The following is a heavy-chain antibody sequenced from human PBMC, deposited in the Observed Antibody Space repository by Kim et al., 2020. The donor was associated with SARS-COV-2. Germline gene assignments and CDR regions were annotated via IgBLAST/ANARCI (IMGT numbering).Heavy chain of an antibody. V-gene: IGHV3-74*01. D-gene: IGHD3-10*01. J-gene: IGHJ4*02. CDR2: INSDGSST. Sequence: GGSLRLSCAASGFTFSSYWMHWVRQAPGKGLVWVSRINSDGSSTSYADSVKGRFTISRDNAKNTLYLQMNSLRAEDTAVYYCGRSIRGADFDYWGQGTLVTVSS. CDR1: GFTFSSYW. CDR3: GRSIRGADFDY.